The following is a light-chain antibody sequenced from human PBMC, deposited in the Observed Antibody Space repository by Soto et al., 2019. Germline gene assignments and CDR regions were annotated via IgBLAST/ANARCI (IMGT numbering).Light chain of an antibody. CDR1: SSDVGGYNY. CDR2: DVS. J-gene: IGLJ1*01. V-gene: IGLV2-14*03. Sequence: QSALTQPASVSGSPGQSITISCTGTSSDVGGYNYVSWYQHHPGKAPKLIIFDVSKRPSGIPDRFSGSKSGTSATLGITGFQTGDEADYYCGSWDSSLSAYVFGTGTKVTVL. CDR3: GSWDSSLSAYV.